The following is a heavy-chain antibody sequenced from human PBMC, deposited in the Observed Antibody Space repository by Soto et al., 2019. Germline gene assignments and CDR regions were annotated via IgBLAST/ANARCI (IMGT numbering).Heavy chain of an antibody. CDR2: IYSGGGT. CDR1: GSTVSSSY. D-gene: IGHD1-1*01. V-gene: IGHV3-53*01. CDR3: ARDLSFNSEL. Sequence: GGSLRLSCAASGSTVSSSYMNWVRQAPGKGLEWVSVIYSGGGTYYADSVKGRFTISRDNSKNTLYLQMNSLRAEDTAVYYCARDLSFNSELWGQGTLVTVSS. J-gene: IGHJ4*02.